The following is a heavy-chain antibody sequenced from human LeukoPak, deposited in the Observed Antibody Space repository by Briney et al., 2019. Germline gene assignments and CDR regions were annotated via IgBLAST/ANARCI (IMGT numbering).Heavy chain of an antibody. CDR3: ARDSPSIAAAGPVDY. CDR1: GYTFTSYG. D-gene: IGHD6-13*01. V-gene: IGHV1-18*01. Sequence: GASVKVSCKASGYTFTSYGISWVRQAPGQGLEWMGWISAYNGNTNYAQKLQGRVTMTTDTSTSTAYMELRSLRSDDTAVYYCARDSPSIAAAGPVDYWGQGTLVTVSS. J-gene: IGHJ4*02. CDR2: ISAYNGNT.